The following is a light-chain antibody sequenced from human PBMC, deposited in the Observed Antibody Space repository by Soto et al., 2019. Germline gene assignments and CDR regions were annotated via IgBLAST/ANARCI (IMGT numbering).Light chain of an antibody. CDR2: KAS. Sequence: DIQMSQFPSSVSASVGDIITMSFLASQTISSWLAWYQRKPGKAPKLLIYKASTLKSGVPSRFSGSGSGTEVTLSISSLQPDDFATYYCQQYNSYSFGQGTKVDIK. V-gene: IGKV1-5*03. J-gene: IGKJ1*01. CDR3: QQYNSYS. CDR1: QTISSW.